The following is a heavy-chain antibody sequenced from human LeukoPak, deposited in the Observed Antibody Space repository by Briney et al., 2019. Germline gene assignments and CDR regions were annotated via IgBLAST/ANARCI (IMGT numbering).Heavy chain of an antibody. J-gene: IGHJ4*02. CDR3: ARERRGSGSPAFGY. CDR1: GGSFSGYY. V-gene: IGHV4-59*10. D-gene: IGHD3-10*01. CDR2: IYTSGST. Sequence: SETLSLTCAVYGGSFSGYYWSWIRQPPGKGLEWIGRIYTSGSTNYNPSLKSRVTMSVDTSKDQFSLKLSSVTAADTAVYYCARERRGSGSPAFGYWGQGTLVTVSS.